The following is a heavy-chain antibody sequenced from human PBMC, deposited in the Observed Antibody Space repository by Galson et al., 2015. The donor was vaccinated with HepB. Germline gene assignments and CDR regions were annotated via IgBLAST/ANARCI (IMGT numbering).Heavy chain of an antibody. J-gene: IGHJ5*02. D-gene: IGHD6-6*01. CDR2: ISSSSSYT. CDR1: GFTFSDYY. CDR3: ARDQAARSGGGWFDP. V-gene: IGHV3-11*06. Sequence: SLRLSCAASGFTFSDYYMSWIRQAPGKGLEWVSYISSSSSYTNYADSVKGRFTISRDNAKNSLYLQMNSLRAEDTAVYYCARDQAARSGGGWFDPWGQGTLVTVSS.